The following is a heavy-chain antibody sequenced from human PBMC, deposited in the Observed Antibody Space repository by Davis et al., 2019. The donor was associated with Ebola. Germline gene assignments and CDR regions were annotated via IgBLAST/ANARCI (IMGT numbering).Heavy chain of an antibody. D-gene: IGHD3-9*01. V-gene: IGHV4-59*01. CDR1: GGSISSYY. J-gene: IGHJ5*02. CDR3: ARWNYHVLWGGWFDP. CDR2: IYYSGST. Sequence: SETLSLTCTVSGGSISSYYWSWIRQPPGKGLEWIGYIYYSGSTDYSPSLKSRVTISVDTSQNQFSLKLNSVTAADTAVYFCARWNYHVLWGGWFDPWGQGTLVTVSS.